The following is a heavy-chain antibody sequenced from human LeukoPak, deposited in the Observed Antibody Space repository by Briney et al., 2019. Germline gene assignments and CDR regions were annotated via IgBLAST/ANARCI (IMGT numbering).Heavy chain of an antibody. CDR2: INWHGGST. Sequence: RSGGSLRLSCAASGFTFDDYDMSWVRQAPGKGLEWVSNINWHGGSTNYADSVKGRFTISRDNAKSSLYLQMNSLRAEDTAVYYCARYLYGGLDYWGQGTLVTVSS. J-gene: IGHJ4*02. CDR1: GFTFDDYD. V-gene: IGHV3-20*04. D-gene: IGHD4-23*01. CDR3: ARYLYGGLDY.